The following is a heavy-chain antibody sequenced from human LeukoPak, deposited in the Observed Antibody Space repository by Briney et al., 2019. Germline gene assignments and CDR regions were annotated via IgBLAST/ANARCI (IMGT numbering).Heavy chain of an antibody. Sequence: ASVKVSCKSSGFTFTDEYIHWVRQAPGQGLEWMGWINPYSGAINYAQKFQGRVTLTRDTSISTAYMELSRLTSGDTAVYYCARDPKSELLLDYWGQGTLVTVSS. CDR1: GFTFTDEY. V-gene: IGHV1-2*02. CDR3: ARDPKSELLLDY. D-gene: IGHD2-15*01. CDR2: INPYSGAI. J-gene: IGHJ4*02.